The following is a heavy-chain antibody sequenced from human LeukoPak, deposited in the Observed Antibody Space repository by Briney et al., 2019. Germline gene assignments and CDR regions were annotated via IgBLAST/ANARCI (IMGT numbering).Heavy chain of an antibody. CDR3: TTDHMVRPGSFDY. Sequence: PGGSLRLSCAASGFTFSNAGMSWVRQAPGKGLEWVGRIKSKSDGGRTDYAAPVKGRLTISRDDSTNTLYLQMNSLKTEDTAVYYCTTDHMVRPGSFDYWGQGTLVTVSS. CDR1: GFTFSNAG. CDR2: IKSKSDGGRT. D-gene: IGHD3-10*01. V-gene: IGHV3-15*01. J-gene: IGHJ4*02.